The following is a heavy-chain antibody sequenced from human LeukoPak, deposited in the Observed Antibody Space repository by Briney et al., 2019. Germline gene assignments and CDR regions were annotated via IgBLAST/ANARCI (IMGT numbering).Heavy chain of an antibody. V-gene: IGHV5-51*01. CDR1: GYSFTSYC. CDR3: ARQGGYCSSTGCYESWFDP. D-gene: IGHD2-2*01. J-gene: IGHJ5*02. Sequence: GESLKISCNGSGYSFTSYCIVWVRHVPGKSLEWMVIIYPGDSDTRYSPSFQGQVTISADKSISTAYLQWSSLKASDTAMYYCARQGGYCSSTGCYESWFDPWGQGTLVTVSS. CDR2: IYPGDSDT.